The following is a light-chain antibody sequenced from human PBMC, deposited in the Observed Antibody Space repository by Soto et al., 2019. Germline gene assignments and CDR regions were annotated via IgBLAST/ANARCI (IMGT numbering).Light chain of an antibody. V-gene: IGKV3-11*01. CDR2: DAS. J-gene: IGKJ3*01. CDR3: QQRSSWPLT. CDR1: QSVTRY. Sequence: EIVLTQSPATLSLSPGERATLSCRASQSVTRYLAWYQQRPGQTPRLLIYDASNRATGIPARFSGSGSGTDSTLSISSLEPEDFEVYYCQQRSSWPLTFGHGTKVDIX.